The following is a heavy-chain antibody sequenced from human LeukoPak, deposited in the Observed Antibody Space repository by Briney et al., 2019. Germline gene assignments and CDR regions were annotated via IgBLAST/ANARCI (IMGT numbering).Heavy chain of an antibody. CDR2: IYYSGST. CDR1: GGSISSYY. CDR3: ARGGYSYGYGPYYYYMDV. Sequence: SETLSLTCTVSGGSISSYYWSWIRQPPGKGLEWIGYIYYSGSTNYNPSLKSRVTMSVDTSKNQFSLKLSSVTAADTAVYYCARGGYSYGYGPYYYYMDVWGKGTTVTVSS. V-gene: IGHV4-59*01. D-gene: IGHD5-18*01. J-gene: IGHJ6*03.